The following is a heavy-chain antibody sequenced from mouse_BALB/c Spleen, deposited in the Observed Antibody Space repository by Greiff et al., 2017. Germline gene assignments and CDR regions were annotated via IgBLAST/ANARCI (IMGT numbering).Heavy chain of an antibody. J-gene: IGHJ4*01. Sequence: QVQLKESGAELMKPGASVKISCKATGYTFSSYWIEWVKQRPGHGLEWIGEILPGSGSTNYNEKFKGKATFTADTSSNTAYMQLSSLTSEDSAVYYCARCDYDEPYAMDYWGQGTSVTVSS. CDR2: ILPGSGST. CDR3: ARCDYDEPYAMDY. CDR1: GYTFSSYW. D-gene: IGHD2-4*01. V-gene: IGHV1-9*01.